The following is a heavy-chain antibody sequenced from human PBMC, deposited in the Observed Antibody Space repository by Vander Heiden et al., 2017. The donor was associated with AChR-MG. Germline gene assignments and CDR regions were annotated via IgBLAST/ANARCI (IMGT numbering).Heavy chain of an antibody. J-gene: IGHJ5*02. V-gene: IGHV4-34*02. CDR1: GGSFSDYY. CDR3: ARGPSSGYSKWFDP. D-gene: IGHD5-12*01. Sequence: QVQLQQWGAGLLQPSETLSLTCAGYGGSFSDYYWSWIRQSPGKGLEWIGEINHSGTTSYNPSLLSRVTISVDTSKNQFSLKLDFVTAADTAIYYCARGPSSGYSKWFDPWGQGTLVTVSS. CDR2: INHSGTT.